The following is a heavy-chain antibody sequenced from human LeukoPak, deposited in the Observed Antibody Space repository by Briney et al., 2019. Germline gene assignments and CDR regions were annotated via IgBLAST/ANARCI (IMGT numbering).Heavy chain of an antibody. CDR3: ARVGTTSNFYYYYGMDV. CDR1: GFTFSSYW. Sequence: GGSLRLSCAASGFTFSSYWMYWGRQAPGKGLVWVSRINSDGGTTSYADSVKGRFTISRDNAKNTLYLQMNSLRAEDTAVYYCARVGTTSNFYYYYGMDVWGQGTTVTVSS. D-gene: IGHD2/OR15-2a*01. CDR2: INSDGGTT. V-gene: IGHV3-74*01. J-gene: IGHJ6*02.